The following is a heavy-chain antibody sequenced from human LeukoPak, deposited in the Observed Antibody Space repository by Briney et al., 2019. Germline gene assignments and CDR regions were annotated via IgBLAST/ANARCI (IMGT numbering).Heavy chain of an antibody. D-gene: IGHD3-22*01. Sequence: GESLKISCKGSGYSFTSYWIGWVRQMPGKGLEWMGIIYPGDSDTRYSPSFQGQVTISADKSISTAYLQWSSLKASDTAMYYCARTYYYDSRGSRAYDYWGQGTLVTVSS. J-gene: IGHJ4*02. V-gene: IGHV5-51*01. CDR1: GYSFTSYW. CDR3: ARTYYYDSRGSRAYDY. CDR2: IYPGDSDT.